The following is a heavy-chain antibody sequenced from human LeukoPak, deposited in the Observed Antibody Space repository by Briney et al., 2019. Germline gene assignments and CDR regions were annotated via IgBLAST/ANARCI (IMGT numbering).Heavy chain of an antibody. D-gene: IGHD5-18*01. J-gene: IGHJ4*02. V-gene: IGHV1-2*02. Sequence: ASVKVSCKASGYTFTDYYMHWVRQAPGQGLEWMGWINFNSGGTNYAQKFQGRVTLTRDTSISTAYMELSRLRSDDTAMYYCARAYSYGYPFDYWGQGTLVIVSS. CDR2: INFNSGGT. CDR3: ARAYSYGYPFDY. CDR1: GYTFTDYY.